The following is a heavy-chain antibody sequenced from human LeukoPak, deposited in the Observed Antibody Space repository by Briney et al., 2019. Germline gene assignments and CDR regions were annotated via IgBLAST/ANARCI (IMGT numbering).Heavy chain of an antibody. CDR2: IKQDGSEK. Sequence: GGSLRLSCAASGFAFSTFWMTWVRQAPGKGLEGVAHIKQDGSEKYYVDSVKGRFTISRDNAMNSLYLQMNSLRAEDTAVYYCARGGSNFDYWGQGTLVTVSS. V-gene: IGHV3-7*01. J-gene: IGHJ4*02. CDR3: ARGGSNFDY. CDR1: GFAFSTFW.